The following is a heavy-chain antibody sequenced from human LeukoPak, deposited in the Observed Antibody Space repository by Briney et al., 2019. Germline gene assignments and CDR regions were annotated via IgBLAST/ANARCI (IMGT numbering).Heavy chain of an antibody. CDR1: GGSISSSNW. D-gene: IGHD6-13*01. CDR3: ARGYGGIGSSTHTDRWFDP. V-gene: IGHV4-4*02. Sequence: PSGTLSLTCAVSGGSISSSNWWSWVRQPPGKGLEWIGEIYHSGSTNYNPSLKSRVTISVDKSKNQFSLKLSSVTAADTAVYYCARGYGGIGSSTHTDRWFDPWGQGTLVTVSS. CDR2: IYHSGST. J-gene: IGHJ5*02.